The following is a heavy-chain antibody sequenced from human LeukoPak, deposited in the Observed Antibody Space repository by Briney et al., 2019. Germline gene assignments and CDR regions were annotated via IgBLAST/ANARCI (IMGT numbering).Heavy chain of an antibody. V-gene: IGHV1-69*01. CDR1: GGTFSIYA. CDR2: IIPIFGTA. Sequence: SVKVSCTASGGTFSIYAISWVRQAPGQGLEWMGGIIPIFGTANYAQKFQGRVTITADESTSTAYMELSSLRSEDTAVYYCARGQYYYDSSGYYQTPFDYWGQGTLVTVSS. CDR3: ARGQYYYDSSGYYQTPFDY. J-gene: IGHJ4*02. D-gene: IGHD3-22*01.